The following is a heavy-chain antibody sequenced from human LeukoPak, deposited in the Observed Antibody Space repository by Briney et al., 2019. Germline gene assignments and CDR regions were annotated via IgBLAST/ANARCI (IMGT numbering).Heavy chain of an antibody. CDR2: SRTDGSEK. CDR3: TRARVSGF. D-gene: IGHD6-19*01. J-gene: IGHJ4*02. CDR1: GCTFRSYW. V-gene: IGHV3-7*01. Sequence: PGGSLRLTCAASGCTFRSYWFSWVCQAPAQGLGRVAYSRTDGSEKYYVDSVNGRCTISRDNATNSLYLQMNSLRAAAAAVDYCTRARVSGFWGQGTLVAVSS.